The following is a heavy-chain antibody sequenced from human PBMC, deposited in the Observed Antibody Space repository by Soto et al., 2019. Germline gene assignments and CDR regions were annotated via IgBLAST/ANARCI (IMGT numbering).Heavy chain of an antibody. D-gene: IGHD3-16*02. CDR1: GFTFSSYA. Sequence: GGSLRLSCAASGFTFSSYAMSWVRQAPGKGLEWVSAISGSGGSTYYADSVKGRFTISRDNSKNTLYLQMNSLRAEDTAVYYCAKDQYSLTRPYYFDHWGQGTLVTVSS. J-gene: IGHJ4*02. V-gene: IGHV3-23*01. CDR3: AKDQYSLTRPYYFDH. CDR2: ISGSGGST.